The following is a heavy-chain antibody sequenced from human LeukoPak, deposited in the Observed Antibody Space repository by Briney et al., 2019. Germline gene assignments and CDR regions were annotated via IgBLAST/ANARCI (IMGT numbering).Heavy chain of an antibody. Sequence: GGSLTLSCVVSGFTFTNCWKRGVRQAPGRGLEWVANIRHDGSARYYGDSVKGRFTISRDDAKNSLFLQMNSLRAADTALYYCTRDVSGLDYWGEGTPVTVSS. CDR1: GFTFTNCW. CDR2: IRHDGSAR. CDR3: TRDVSGLDY. V-gene: IGHV3-7*01. D-gene: IGHD6-19*01. J-gene: IGHJ4*02.